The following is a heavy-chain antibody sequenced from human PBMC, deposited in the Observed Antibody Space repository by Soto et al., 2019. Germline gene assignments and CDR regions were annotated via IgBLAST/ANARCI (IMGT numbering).Heavy chain of an antibody. CDR2: IYYTGIT. CDR3: GGHRPVIEVNNHHPLDH. J-gene: IGHJ4*02. Sequence: QVQLQESGPGLVKPSETLSLTCSVSGASISSYYWSWIRQSPGKGLEWIAYIYYTGITKYNPSVKSRVTISVDTSKNQLSRKLSSVTAADTAVYYCGGHRPVIEVNNHHPLDHWGQGTLVTVSS. D-gene: IGHD3-22*01. V-gene: IGHV4-59*08. CDR1: GASISSYY.